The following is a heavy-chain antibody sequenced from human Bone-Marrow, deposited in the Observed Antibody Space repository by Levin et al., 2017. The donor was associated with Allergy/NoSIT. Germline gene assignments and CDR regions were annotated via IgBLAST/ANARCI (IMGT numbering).Heavy chain of an antibody. Sequence: PGGSLRLSCADSGFTFRSYWMTWVRQAPGKGLEWVANINQDGSKKYYVDSVKGRFTISRDNAKNSLDLQMSSLRAEDTGVYYCVRLFEYSSTPAAFDIWGQGTMVTVSS. CDR2: INQDGSKK. CDR1: GFTFRSYW. J-gene: IGHJ3*02. CDR3: VRLFEYSSTPAAFDI. D-gene: IGHD6-6*01. V-gene: IGHV3-7*01.